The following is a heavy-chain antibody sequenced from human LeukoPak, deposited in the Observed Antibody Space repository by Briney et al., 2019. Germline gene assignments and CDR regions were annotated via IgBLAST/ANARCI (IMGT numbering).Heavy chain of an antibody. V-gene: IGHV3-69-1*01. CDR1: GFTFSLFE. D-gene: IGHD5-18*01. CDR2: ISTRTYI. Sequence: PGGSLRLSCVTSGFTFSLFEMNWVRQAPGRGLEWISHISTRTYIAYADSVKGRFTISRDSARNSLYLQMNSLRAEDTAVYYCARADWDTAMIDYWGQGTLVTVSS. CDR3: ARADWDTAMIDY. J-gene: IGHJ4*02.